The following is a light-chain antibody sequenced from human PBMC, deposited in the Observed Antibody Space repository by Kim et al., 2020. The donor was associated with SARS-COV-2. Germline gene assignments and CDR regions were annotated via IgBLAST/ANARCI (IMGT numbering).Light chain of an antibody. J-gene: IGKJ2*01. CDR2: DAS. Sequence: EIVLTQSPATLSVSPGERATLSCRAGQNIGRHLAWYQQKPGRAPRLLIYDASTRATGVPARFSGSGSGTEFTLIISSLQSEDFAVYYCQQYNNWPPSTFGQGTKLEI. V-gene: IGKV3-15*01. CDR1: QNIGRH. CDR3: QQYNNWPPST.